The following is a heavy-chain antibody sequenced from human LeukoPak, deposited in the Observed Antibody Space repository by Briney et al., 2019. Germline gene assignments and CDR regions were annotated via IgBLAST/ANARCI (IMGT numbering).Heavy chain of an antibody. Sequence: ASVKVSCKASGYTFTGYYMHWVRQAPGQGLEWMGWINPNSGGTNYAQKFQGMVTMTRDTSISTAYMELSRVRSDDTAVYYCARGPEIAVAGKGGYYYYYYMDVWGKGTTVTVSS. CDR3: ARGPEIAVAGKGGYYYYYYMDV. CDR2: INPNSGGT. D-gene: IGHD6-19*01. V-gene: IGHV1-2*02. CDR1: GYTFTGYY. J-gene: IGHJ6*03.